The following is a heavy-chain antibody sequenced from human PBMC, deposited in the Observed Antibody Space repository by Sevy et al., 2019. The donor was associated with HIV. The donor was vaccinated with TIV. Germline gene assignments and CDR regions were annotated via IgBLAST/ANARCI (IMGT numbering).Heavy chain of an antibody. V-gene: IGHV4-39*01. CDR3: ARHSRVIVVVPAAKGSFDY. J-gene: IGHJ4*02. Sequence: SETSLTCTVSGGSISSSSYYWGWIRQPPGKGLEWIGSIYYSGSTYYNPSLKRRVTISVDTSKNQFSLKLSSVTAADTAVYYCARHSRVIVVVPAAKGSFDYWGQGTLVTVSS. D-gene: IGHD2-2*01. CDR1: GGSISSSSYY. CDR2: IYYSGST.